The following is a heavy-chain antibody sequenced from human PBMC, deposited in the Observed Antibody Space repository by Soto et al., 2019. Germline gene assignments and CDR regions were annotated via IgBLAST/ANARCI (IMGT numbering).Heavy chain of an antibody. V-gene: IGHV1-69*08. J-gene: IGHJ5*02. Sequence: QVQLVQSGAEMKKPGSSVKVSCKASGGTFSSYTISWVRQAPGQGLEWMGRIIPILCIANYAQKFQGRVTITADKSTSTAYMELSSLGSEDTAVYYCARDWADYCSGGSCYGGGWFDPWGQGTLVTVSS. CDR2: IIPILCIA. CDR1: GGTFSSYT. CDR3: ARDWADYCSGGSCYGGGWFDP. D-gene: IGHD2-15*01.